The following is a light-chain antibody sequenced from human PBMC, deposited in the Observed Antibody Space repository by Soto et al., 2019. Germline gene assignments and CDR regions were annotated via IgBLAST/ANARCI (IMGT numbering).Light chain of an antibody. CDR3: QSYDSTLSARYV. CDR1: SSNIGADYD. CDR2: RNN. V-gene: IGLV1-40*01. J-gene: IGLJ1*01. Sequence: QSVLTQPPSVSGAPGQRVTISCTGSSSNIGADYDVHWYQQRPGTAPKLLIFRNNNRPSGVPDRFSGSKSGTSASLAITGLQAEDEGDYYCQSYDSTLSARYVFGTGTKVTVL.